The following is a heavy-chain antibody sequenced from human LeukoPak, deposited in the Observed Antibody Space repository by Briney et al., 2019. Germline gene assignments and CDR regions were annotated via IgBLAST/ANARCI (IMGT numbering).Heavy chain of an antibody. CDR2: IYSGGST. D-gene: IGHD4-17*01. CDR1: GFTVSSNY. J-gene: IGHJ5*02. CDR3: ARELSTVTTPSDWFDP. V-gene: IGHV3-66*01. Sequence: PGGSLRLSCAASGFTVSSNYMSWVRQAPGKGLEWVSVIYSGGSTYYADSVKGRFTISRDNSKNTLYLQMNSLRAEDTAVYYCARELSTVTTPSDWFDPWGQGTLVTVSS.